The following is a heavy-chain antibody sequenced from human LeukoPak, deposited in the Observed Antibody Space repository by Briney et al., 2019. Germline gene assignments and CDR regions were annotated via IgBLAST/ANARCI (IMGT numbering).Heavy chain of an antibody. CDR2: IRYDGSNK. Sequence: GGSLRLSCAASGFTFSSYGMHWVRQAPGKGLEWVAFIRYDGSNKYYADSVKGRFTISRDNSKNTLYLQMNSLRAEDTAVYYCAKEHVVPAAKSLDYWGQGTLVTVSS. D-gene: IGHD2-2*01. CDR1: GFTFSSYG. J-gene: IGHJ4*02. CDR3: AKEHVVPAAKSLDY. V-gene: IGHV3-30*02.